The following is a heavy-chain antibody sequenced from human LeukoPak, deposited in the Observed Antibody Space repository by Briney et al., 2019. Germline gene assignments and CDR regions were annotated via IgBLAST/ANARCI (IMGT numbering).Heavy chain of an antibody. CDR3: AKDPRIPYSSGWYGYFDY. J-gene: IGHJ4*02. CDR2: ISSSSSAI. V-gene: IGHV3-48*01. Sequence: GSLRLSCAASGFTFSSYSMDWARQAPGKGLEWVSYISSSSSAIYYADSVKGRFTISRDNARNSLYLQMNSLRAEDTAVYYCAKDPRIPYSSGWYGYFDYWGQGTLVTVSS. CDR1: GFTFSSYS. D-gene: IGHD6-19*01.